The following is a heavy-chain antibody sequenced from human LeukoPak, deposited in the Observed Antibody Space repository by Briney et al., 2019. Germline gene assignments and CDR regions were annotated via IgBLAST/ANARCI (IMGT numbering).Heavy chain of an antibody. J-gene: IGHJ5*02. V-gene: IGHV1-18*01. Sequence: ASVKVSCKASGYTFTSYGISWVRQAPGQGLEWMGWISAYNGNTNYAQKLQGRVTMTTDTSTSTAYMELRSLRSDDTAVYYCARDASVVRGYNWFDPWGQGTLVTVSS. CDR2: ISAYNGNT. D-gene: IGHD2-2*01. CDR1: GYTFTSYG. CDR3: ARDASVVRGYNWFDP.